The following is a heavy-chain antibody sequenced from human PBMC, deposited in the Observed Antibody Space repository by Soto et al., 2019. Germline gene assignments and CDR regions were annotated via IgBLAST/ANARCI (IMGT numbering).Heavy chain of an antibody. Sequence: QVQLVQSGAEVKKPGASVRVSCQASGYSFNTYAIHWVRQAPGQGLEWMGWINTANGNTEYSQKFQGRVTFTRDTSATTAYMDLSSLRSEDTATYYCARRYKSARWFDPWGQGTLVTVSS. CDR2: INTANGNT. CDR1: GYSFNTYA. V-gene: IGHV1-3*04. D-gene: IGHD1-1*01. J-gene: IGHJ5*02. CDR3: ARRYKSARWFDP.